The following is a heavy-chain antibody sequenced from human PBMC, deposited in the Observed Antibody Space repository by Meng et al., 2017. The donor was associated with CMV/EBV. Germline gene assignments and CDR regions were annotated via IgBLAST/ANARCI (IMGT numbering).Heavy chain of an antibody. J-gene: IGHJ4*02. CDR1: GYTFTGYY. V-gene: IGHV1-2*02. D-gene: IGHD3-3*01. CDR2: INPNSGGT. CDR3: ATTRIGDFWSGFHY. Sequence: ASVKVSCKASGYTFTGYYMHWVRQAPGQGLEWMGWINPNSGGTNYAQKFQGRVTMTRDTSISTAYMELSRLRSDDTAVYYCATTRIGDFWSGFHYWGQGTLVTVSS.